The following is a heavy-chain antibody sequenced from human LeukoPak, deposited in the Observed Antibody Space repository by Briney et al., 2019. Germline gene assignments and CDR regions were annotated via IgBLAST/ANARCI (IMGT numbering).Heavy chain of an antibody. CDR1: GASISSYY. CDR3: AGGHYPLEY. J-gene: IGHJ4*02. D-gene: IGHD1-26*01. CDR2: IYYSGST. Sequence: KPSETLSLTCTVSGASISSYYWTWIRQPPGKELEWIGYIYYSGSTNYNPSLKSRVTISVDTSKNQFSLKLSSVTAADTAVYYCAGGHYPLEYWGQGTLVTVSS. V-gene: IGHV4-59*08.